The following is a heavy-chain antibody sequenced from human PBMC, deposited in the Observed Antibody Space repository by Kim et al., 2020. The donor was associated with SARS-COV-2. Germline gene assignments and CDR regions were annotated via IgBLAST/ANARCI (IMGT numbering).Heavy chain of an antibody. CDR2: ISYDGSNK. V-gene: IGHV3-30-3*01. Sequence: GGSLRLSCAASGFTFSSYAMHWVRQAPGKGLEWVAVISYDGSNKYYADSVKGRFTISRDNSKNTLYLQMNSLRAEDTAVYYCAAQGRTAMVLSVLQHWGQGTLVTVSS. CDR1: GFTFSSYA. D-gene: IGHD5-18*01. J-gene: IGHJ1*01. CDR3: AAQGRTAMVLSVLQH.